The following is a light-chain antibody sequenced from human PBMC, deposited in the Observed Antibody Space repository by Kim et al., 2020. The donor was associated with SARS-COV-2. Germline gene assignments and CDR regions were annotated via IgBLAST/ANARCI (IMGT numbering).Light chain of an antibody. CDR3: QQYNNWLRCT. Sequence: PGGRATLSCRTDRSVRSSIAWYQQKPAREPTLLIYCGSTRATVSRARFSGGGSGWKYTLTISSLQSEEVAVYYCQQYNNWLRCTFGEGTKVDIK. J-gene: IGKJ1*01. CDR1: RSVRSS. V-gene: IGKV3D-15*01. CDR2: CGS.